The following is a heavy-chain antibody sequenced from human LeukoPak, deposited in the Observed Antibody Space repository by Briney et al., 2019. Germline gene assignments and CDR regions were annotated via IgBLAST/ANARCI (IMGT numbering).Heavy chain of an antibody. D-gene: IGHD2-2*01. V-gene: IGHV4-34*01. J-gene: IGHJ4*02. CDR1: GGSFSGYY. CDR3: ARGDGIEDIVVVPAAADY. Sequence: SETLSLTCAVYGGSFSGYYWSWIRQPPGKGLEWIGEINHSRSTNNNPSLKSRVTISVDTSKNQFSLKLSSVTAADTAVYYCARGDGIEDIVVVPAAADYWGQGTLVTVSS. CDR2: INHSRST.